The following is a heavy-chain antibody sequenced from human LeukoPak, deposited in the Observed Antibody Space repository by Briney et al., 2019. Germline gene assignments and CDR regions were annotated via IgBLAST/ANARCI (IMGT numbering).Heavy chain of an antibody. D-gene: IGHD2-15*01. CDR2: IGGGGGST. CDR1: GFTFSSYA. J-gene: IGHJ4*02. Sequence: GGSLRLSCAAPGFTFSSYAMSWVRQAPGKGLEWVSAIGGGGGSTYYADSVKGRFTISRDNSKNTLFLQMNSLRAEDTAVYYCAKDGGFTLSSISPKPFDDWGQGTLVTVSS. CDR3: AKDGGFTLSSISPKPFDD. V-gene: IGHV3-23*01.